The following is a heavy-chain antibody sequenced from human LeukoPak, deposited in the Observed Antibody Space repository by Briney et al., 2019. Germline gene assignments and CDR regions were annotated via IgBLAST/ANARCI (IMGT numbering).Heavy chain of an antibody. J-gene: IGHJ4*02. D-gene: IGHD1-26*01. CDR2: IYYSGST. CDR3: ARDLIGSGSYRGYFDY. Sequence: PSETLSLTCTVSGGSISSYYWSWIRQPPGKGLEWIGYIYYSGSTNYNPSLKSRVTISVDTSKNQFSLKLSSVTAADTAVYYCARDLIGSGSYRGYFDYWGQGTLVTVSS. CDR1: GGSISSYY. V-gene: IGHV4-59*01.